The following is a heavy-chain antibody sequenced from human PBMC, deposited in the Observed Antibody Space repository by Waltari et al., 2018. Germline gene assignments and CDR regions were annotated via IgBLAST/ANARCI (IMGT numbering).Heavy chain of an antibody. D-gene: IGHD1-26*01. Sequence: EVQLVESGGGLVQPGGSLRLSCAASGFTFSSHAMSWVRQAPGKGLEWVSAISGSGGSTYYIDSVKGRFTISRDNSKNTLSLQMNSLRAEDTAVYYCAKASYSGSYYFDCWGQGTLVTVSS. CDR1: GFTFSSHA. J-gene: IGHJ4*02. V-gene: IGHV3-23*04. CDR3: AKASYSGSYYFDC. CDR2: ISGSGGST.